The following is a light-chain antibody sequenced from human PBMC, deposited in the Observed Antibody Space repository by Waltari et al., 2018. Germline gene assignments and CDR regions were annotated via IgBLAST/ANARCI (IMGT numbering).Light chain of an antibody. CDR3: RVWDSSSDQGV. V-gene: IGLV3-21*02. Sequence: SSVLTPPPSVPAALGHQARTTCQGTITRRKSAQCYQQQPGQAPGLVVYDDSDRPSGCPDGFSGSNSGNTATLTISRVEAGDEADYYCRVWDSSSDQGVFGGGTKLTVL. CDR2: DDS. J-gene: IGLJ2*01. CDR1: ITRRKS.